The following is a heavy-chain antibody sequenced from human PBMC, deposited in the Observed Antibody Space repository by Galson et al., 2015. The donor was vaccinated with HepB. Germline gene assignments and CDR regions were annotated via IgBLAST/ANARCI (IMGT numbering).Heavy chain of an antibody. D-gene: IGHD3-16*01. J-gene: IGHJ4*02. CDR1: GFTLSNHG. CDR3: AKDGGFEF. V-gene: IGHV3-30*02. CDR2: IRSNGSKK. Sequence: SLRLSCAASGFTLSNHGIHWVRQAPGKGLEWVAFIRSNGSKKYYGDSVQGRIAISRDNSKNTVSLQMYGLRPEDTAVYYCAKDGGFEFWGQGTLVTVSS.